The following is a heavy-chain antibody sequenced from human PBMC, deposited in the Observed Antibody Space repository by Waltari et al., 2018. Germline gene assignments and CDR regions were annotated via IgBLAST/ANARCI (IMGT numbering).Heavy chain of an antibody. D-gene: IGHD3-3*02. CDR1: GSSIRSGYY. J-gene: IGHJ4*02. V-gene: IGHV4-38-2*01. CDR3: ARHFWSGYFFDY. CDR2: IYHSGST. Sequence: QVQLQESGPGLVKPSETLSLTCPVSGSSIRSGYYWGWIRQPPGKGLEWIGSIYHSGSTYYNPSLKSRVTISVDTSKNQFSLKLSSVTAADTAVYYCARHFWSGYFFDYWGQGTLVTVSS.